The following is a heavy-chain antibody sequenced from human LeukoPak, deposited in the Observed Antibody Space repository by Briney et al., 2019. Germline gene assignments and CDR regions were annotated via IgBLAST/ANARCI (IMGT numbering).Heavy chain of an antibody. J-gene: IGHJ6*03. CDR3: ARERTDYGDYGSSHYYYYYYMDV. V-gene: IGHV4-59*02. D-gene: IGHD4-17*01. CDR1: GGSVSDYY. CDR2: IYHTGST. Sequence: SETLSLTCTISGGSVSDYYWSWIRQSPGKGLEWIGYIYHTGSTSYSPSLKSRVTISADTSQNQFSLKLSSVTAADTAVYYCARERTDYGDYGSSHYYYYYYMDVWGKGTTVTVSS.